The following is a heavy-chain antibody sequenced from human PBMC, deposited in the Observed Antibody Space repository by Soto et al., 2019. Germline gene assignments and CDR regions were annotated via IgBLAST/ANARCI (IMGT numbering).Heavy chain of an antibody. J-gene: IGHJ4*02. Sequence: GGSLRLSCAASGFTFSSYWMSWVRQAPGKGLEWVANIKQDGSEKYYVDSVKGRFTISRDNAKNSLYLQMNSLRAEDTAVYYCARPNSGDDPCSFDYWGQGTLVTVSS. CDR1: GFTFSSYW. V-gene: IGHV3-7*01. CDR3: ARPNSGDDPCSFDY. D-gene: IGHD5-12*01. CDR2: IKQDGSEK.